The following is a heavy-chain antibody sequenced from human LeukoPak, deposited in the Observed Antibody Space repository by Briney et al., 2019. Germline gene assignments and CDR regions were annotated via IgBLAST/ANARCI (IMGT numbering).Heavy chain of an antibody. CDR1: GFTFSTYA. CDR2: ISDDGRHN. D-gene: IGHD2-8*01. V-gene: IGHV3-30*04. Sequence: PGGSLRLSCAASGFTFSTYAMNCVRQAPGKGLEWVAVISDDGRHNYYADSVKGRFTISRDNSKSTLYLQMNSLRDDGSAAYFCARVYLERLTAGYFDHWGQGTQVTVSP. J-gene: IGHJ4*02. CDR3: ARVYLERLTAGYFDH.